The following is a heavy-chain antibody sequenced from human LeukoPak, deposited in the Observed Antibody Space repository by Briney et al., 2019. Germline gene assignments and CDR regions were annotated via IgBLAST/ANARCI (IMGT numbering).Heavy chain of an antibody. J-gene: IGHJ4*02. CDR1: NYTFTSYG. D-gene: IGHD4-23*01. V-gene: IGHV1-18*01. Sequence: ASVKVSCKASNYTFTSYGISWVRQAPGQGLEWMGWISAYNGNTNYAQKLQDRVTMTTDTSTGTAYMELRSLRSDDTAVYYCARHRRITVVNGEFDYWGQGTLVTVSS. CDR3: ARHRRITVVNGEFDY. CDR2: ISAYNGNT.